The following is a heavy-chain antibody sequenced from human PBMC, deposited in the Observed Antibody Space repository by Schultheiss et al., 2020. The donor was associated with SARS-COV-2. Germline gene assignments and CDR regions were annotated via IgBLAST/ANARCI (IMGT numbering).Heavy chain of an antibody. CDR1: GFTFSSYS. CDR3: ARIGSQYYDSSGYYSPVDY. Sequence: GGSLRLSCAASGFTFSSYSMNWVRQAPGKGLEWVSYISSSSSTIYYADSVKGRFTISRDNAKNSLYLQMNSLRAEDTAVYYCARIGSQYYDSSGYYSPVDYWGQGTLVTVSS. V-gene: IGHV3-48*04. D-gene: IGHD3-22*01. CDR2: ISSSSSTI. J-gene: IGHJ4*02.